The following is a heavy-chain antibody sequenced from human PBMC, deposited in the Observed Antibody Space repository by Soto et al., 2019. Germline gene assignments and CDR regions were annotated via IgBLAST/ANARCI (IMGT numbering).Heavy chain of an antibody. V-gene: IGHV3-9*01. J-gene: IGHJ4*02. CDR1: GVTFGDYA. CDR2: ISWNSGSI. CDR3: AKSHTTSGWYVTTDY. Sequence: ARRVSGAASGVTFGDYAMQWVRQAPGKGLEWVSAISWNSGSIDYADSVKGRFTISRDNAKNSLYLQMNSLRAEDTALYYCAKSHTTSGWYVTTDYWGQGTRVTVSS. D-gene: IGHD6-19*01.